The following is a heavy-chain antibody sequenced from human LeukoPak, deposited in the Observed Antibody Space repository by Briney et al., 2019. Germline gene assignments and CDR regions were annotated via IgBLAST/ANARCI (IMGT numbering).Heavy chain of an antibody. D-gene: IGHD6-19*01. CDR1: GFTFSSYS. Sequence: GGSLRLSCAASGFTFSSYSMNWVRQAPGKGLEWVSSISSSSSYIYYADSVKGRFTISRDNAKNSLYLQMNSLRAEDTAVYYCARAWYSSGWYQGDAFDIWGQGTMVTVSS. CDR3: ARAWYSSGWYQGDAFDI. J-gene: IGHJ3*02. V-gene: IGHV3-21*01. CDR2: ISSSSSYI.